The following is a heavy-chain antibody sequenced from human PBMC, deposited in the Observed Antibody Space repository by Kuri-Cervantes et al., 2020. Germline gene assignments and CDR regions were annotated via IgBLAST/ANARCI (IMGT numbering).Heavy chain of an antibody. J-gene: IGHJ4*02. Sequence: SETLSLTCAVSGGSISSSNYYWAWIRQPPGKGLEWIGSIYYRGSTYYNPSLKSRVSISLDTSKNQFSLKLSSVAAADTAVYYCARAGHYYDSSGEYYFDYWGQGTLVTVSS. CDR3: ARAGHYYDSSGEYYFDY. D-gene: IGHD3-22*01. V-gene: IGHV4-39*07. CDR1: GGSISSSNYY. CDR2: IYYRGST.